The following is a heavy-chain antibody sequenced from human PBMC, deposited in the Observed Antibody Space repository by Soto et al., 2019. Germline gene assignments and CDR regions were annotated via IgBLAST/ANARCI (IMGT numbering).Heavy chain of an antibody. CDR2: MNPNSGNT. CDR1: GYTFTSYD. CDR3: ARGDIVATTPSYYYYGMDV. J-gene: IGHJ6*02. Sequence: QVQLVQSGAEVKKPGASVKVSCKASGYTFTSYDINWVRQATGQGLEWMGWMNPNSGNTGYAQKFQGRVTMTRNTSISTAYMELSSLRSEDTAVYSCARGDIVATTPSYYYYGMDVWGQGTTVTVSS. V-gene: IGHV1-8*01. D-gene: IGHD5-12*01.